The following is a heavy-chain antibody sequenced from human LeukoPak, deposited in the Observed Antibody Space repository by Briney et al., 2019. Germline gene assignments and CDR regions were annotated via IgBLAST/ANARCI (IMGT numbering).Heavy chain of an antibody. V-gene: IGHV3-43*01. Sequence: PGGSLRLSCAASGFTFDDYTMHWVRQAPGKGLEWVSLISWDGGSTYYADSVKGRFTISRDNSKNSLYLQMNSLRTEDTALYYCAKAYSSSWGPTFDYWGQGTLVTVSS. CDR1: GFTFDDYT. J-gene: IGHJ4*02. CDR2: ISWDGGST. D-gene: IGHD6-13*01. CDR3: AKAYSSSWGPTFDY.